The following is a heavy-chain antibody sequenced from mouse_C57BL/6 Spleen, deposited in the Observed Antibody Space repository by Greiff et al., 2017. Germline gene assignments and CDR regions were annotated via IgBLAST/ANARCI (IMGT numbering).Heavy chain of an antibody. Sequence: VQLQQSGPGLVKPSQSLSLTCSVTGYSITSGYYWNWIRQFPGNKLEWMGYISYDGSNNYNPSLKNRISITRDTSKNQFFLKLNSVTTEDTATYYCARGDPYYYGSSYYAMDYWGQGTSVTVSS. D-gene: IGHD1-1*01. CDR3: ARGDPYYYGSSYYAMDY. J-gene: IGHJ4*01. V-gene: IGHV3-6*01. CDR1: GYSITSGYY. CDR2: ISYDGSN.